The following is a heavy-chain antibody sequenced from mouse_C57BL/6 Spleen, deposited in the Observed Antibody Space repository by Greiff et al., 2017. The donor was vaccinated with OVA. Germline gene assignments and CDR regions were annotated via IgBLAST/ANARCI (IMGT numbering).Heavy chain of an antibody. D-gene: IGHD1-1*01. J-gene: IGHJ2*01. CDR3: ARLLRKDY. CDR1: GYTFTSYW. CDR2: IYPSDSET. V-gene: IGHV1-61*01. Sequence: QVQLQQPGAELVRPGSSVKLSCKASGYTFTSYWMDWVKQRPGQGLEWIGNIYPSDSETHYNQKFKDKATLTVDKSSSTAYMQLSSLTSEDSVVYYCARLLRKDYWGQGTTLTVSS.